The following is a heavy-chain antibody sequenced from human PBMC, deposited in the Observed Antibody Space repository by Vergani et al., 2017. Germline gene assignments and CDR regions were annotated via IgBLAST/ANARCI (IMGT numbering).Heavy chain of an antibody. V-gene: IGHV1-46*03. J-gene: IGHJ6*02. CDR1: GYTFTSYY. CDR2: INPSGGST. CDR3: ASRTRGYYGSGSYFGGDYYYYGMDV. Sequence: QVQLVQSGAEVKKPGASVKVSCKASGYTFTSYYMHWVRQAPGQGLKWMGIINPSGGSTSYAQKFQGRVTMTRDTSTSTVYMELSSLRSDDTAVYYCASRTRGYYGSGSYFGGDYYYYGMDVWGQGTTVTVSS. D-gene: IGHD3-10*01.